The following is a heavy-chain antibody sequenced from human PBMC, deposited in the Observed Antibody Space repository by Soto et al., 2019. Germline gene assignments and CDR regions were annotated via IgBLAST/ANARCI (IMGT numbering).Heavy chain of an antibody. CDR2: ISGLDGKT. CDR1: LYTRHQHG. CDR3: ARDFYPLAYYFDY. J-gene: IGHJ4*02. V-gene: IGHV1-18*04. Sequence: ASVKVSLLASLYTRHQHGINGVRQPPGQGLEWLGWISGLDGKTKYAQRLQGRVTMTADTSTSTAYLGLRSLRFDDTAVYYCARDFYPLAYYFDYWGQGTLVTVSS.